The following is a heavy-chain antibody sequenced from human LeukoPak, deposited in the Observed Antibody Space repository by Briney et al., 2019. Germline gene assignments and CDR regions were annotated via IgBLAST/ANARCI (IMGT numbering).Heavy chain of an antibody. V-gene: IGHV4-59*01. CDR1: GGSISKWF. Sequence: SETLSVTCTDPGGSISKWFWSWIPQPPGKGLWWSGHIYDTGSTNYNPSLKTRVTISTDTSKNQYSLKLMSVTAADTDVYYGARETKLVGYSSGLGFNYWGQGTLVTVSS. D-gene: IGHD6-19*01. CDR3: ARETKLVGYSSGLGFNY. CDR2: IYDTGST. J-gene: IGHJ4*02.